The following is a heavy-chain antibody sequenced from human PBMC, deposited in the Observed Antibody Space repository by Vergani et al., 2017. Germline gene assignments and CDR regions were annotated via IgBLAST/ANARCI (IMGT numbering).Heavy chain of an antibody. Sequence: QVQLQQWGGGLLKPSETLSLTCAVYGGSFSGYYWSWIRQPPGKGLEWIGEINHSGSTNYNPSLKSRVTISVDTSKNQFSLKLSSVTAADTAVYYCARGFLEWLLEYWGQGTLVTVSS. J-gene: IGHJ4*02. V-gene: IGHV4-34*01. D-gene: IGHD3-3*01. CDR2: INHSGST. CDR1: GGSFSGYY. CDR3: ARGFLEWLLEY.